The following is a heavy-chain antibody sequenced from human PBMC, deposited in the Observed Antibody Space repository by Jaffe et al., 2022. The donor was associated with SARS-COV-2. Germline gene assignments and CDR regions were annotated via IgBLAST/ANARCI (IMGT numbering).Heavy chain of an antibody. CDR1: GGSFSDYY. CDR2: IDHSGTT. Sequence: QVQLHQWGAGLLKPSETLSLTCAVFGGSFSDYYWSWIRQPPGKGLEWIGEIDHSGTTNYNPSLKSRVTISVDTSKKQFSLKLSSVTAADTAVYYCAGGTYNYGFWGQGTLVTVSS. J-gene: IGHJ4*02. V-gene: IGHV4-34*01. D-gene: IGHD1-26*01. CDR3: AGGTYNYGF.